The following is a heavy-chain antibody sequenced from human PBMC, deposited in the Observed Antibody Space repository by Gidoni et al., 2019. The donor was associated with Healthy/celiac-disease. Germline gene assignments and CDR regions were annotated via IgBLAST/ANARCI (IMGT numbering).Heavy chain of an antibody. CDR3: AKTWGDCSSTSCYLGGMDV. CDR2: ISGSGGST. D-gene: IGHD2-2*01. CDR1: GFTFSSYA. Sequence: EVQLLESGGGLVQPGGSLRLSCAASGFTFSSYAMSWVRQAPGKGLEWVSAISGSGGSTYYADSVKGRFTISRDNSKITLYLQMNSLRAEDTAVYYCAKTWGDCSSTSCYLGGMDVWGQGTTVTVSS. V-gene: IGHV3-23*01. J-gene: IGHJ6*02.